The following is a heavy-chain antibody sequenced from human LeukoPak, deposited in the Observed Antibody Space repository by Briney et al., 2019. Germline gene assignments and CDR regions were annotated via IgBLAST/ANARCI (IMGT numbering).Heavy chain of an antibody. J-gene: IGHJ4*02. CDR2: ISYSGPT. V-gene: IGHV4-59*08. CDR3: ARHDAVPVIRRGFDF. D-gene: IGHD2-21*02. CDR1: GGSFSGYY. Sequence: SETLSLTCTVSGGSFSGYYWRWLRQPPGKGLEWVGYISYSGPTLSSPSPKSRVTMSVATSETQFSLKLSSVTAADTAVYYCARHDAVPVIRRGFDFWGQGTLVTVSS.